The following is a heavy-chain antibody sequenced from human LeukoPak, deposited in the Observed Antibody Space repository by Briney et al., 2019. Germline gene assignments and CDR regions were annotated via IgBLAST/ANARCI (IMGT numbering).Heavy chain of an antibody. CDR2: IYNSGST. V-gene: IGHV4-59*12. CDR1: GGSINGYY. CDR3: ACLTTADAFHI. Sequence: PLETLSLTCTVSGGSINGYYWGWLRQPPGKGLEWSVYIYNSGSTNSNPSLKSLVTISVDTSKNQFSLKLSSVSAAATAVYYSACLTTADAFHIWGRGRKLSVSS. J-gene: IGHJ3*02. D-gene: IGHD3-22*01.